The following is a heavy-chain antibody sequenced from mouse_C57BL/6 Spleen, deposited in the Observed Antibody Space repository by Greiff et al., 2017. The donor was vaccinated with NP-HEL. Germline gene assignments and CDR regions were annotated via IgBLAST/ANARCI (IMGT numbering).Heavy chain of an antibody. CDR3: AREDYYGSSPYWYFDV. CDR2: IYPGGGYT. CDR1: GYTFTNYW. J-gene: IGHJ1*03. Sequence: VQLQQSGAELVRPGTSVKMSCKASGYTFTNYWIGWAKQRPGHGLEWIGDIYPGGGYTNYNEKFKGKATLTADKSSSTAYMQFSSLTSEDSAIYYCAREDYYGSSPYWYFDVWGTGTTVTVSS. V-gene: IGHV1-63*01. D-gene: IGHD1-1*01.